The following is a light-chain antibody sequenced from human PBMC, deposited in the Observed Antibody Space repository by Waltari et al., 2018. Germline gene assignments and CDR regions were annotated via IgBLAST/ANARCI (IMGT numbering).Light chain of an antibody. CDR1: SPNIGNNY. J-gene: IGLJ7*01. V-gene: IGLV1-51*02. CDR2: ENT. Sequence: QSVLTQPPSVSAAPGQRVTIPCSGGSPNIGNNYVPWYRQFPGTATKLLIYENTERPSGIPGRFSGSKSGTSATLDITGLQAGDEADYYCGTWDSSLSGAVFGGGTHLTVL. CDR3: GTWDSSLSGAV.